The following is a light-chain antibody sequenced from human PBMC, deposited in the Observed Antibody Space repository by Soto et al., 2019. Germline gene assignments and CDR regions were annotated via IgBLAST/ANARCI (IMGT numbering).Light chain of an antibody. V-gene: IGLV2-14*01. Sequence: QSVLTQPASVSGSPGQSITISCTGTSSDVGGYDYVSWYQQHPGKAPKLMIYDVTNRPSGVSNRFSGSKSGNTASLTISGLQAEDEASYYCSSYTSGTSYVFGTGTKVT. CDR2: DVT. CDR1: SSDVGGYDY. J-gene: IGLJ1*01. CDR3: SSYTSGTSYV.